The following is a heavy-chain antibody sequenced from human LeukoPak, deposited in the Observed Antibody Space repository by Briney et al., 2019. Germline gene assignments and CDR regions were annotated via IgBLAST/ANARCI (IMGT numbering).Heavy chain of an antibody. CDR1: GFTFSDDY. CDR2: ISTSGSTI. V-gene: IGHV3-11*01. D-gene: IGHD2-21*02. Sequence: GGSLRLSCAASGFTFSDDYMTWIRQAPGKGLEWVSYISTSGSTISYADSVKGRFTISRDNAKNSLYLQMNSLRAEDTAVYYCVREDTPATANYWGQGTLVTISS. J-gene: IGHJ4*02. CDR3: VREDTPATANY.